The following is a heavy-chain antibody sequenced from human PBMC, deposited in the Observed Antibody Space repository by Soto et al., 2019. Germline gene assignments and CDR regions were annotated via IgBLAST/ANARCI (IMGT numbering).Heavy chain of an antibody. Sequence: SVTVSCKPSAYTFTSYGISWVRRAPGQGHEWMGWISAYNGNTNYAQKLQGRVTMTTDTSTSTAYMELRSLRSDDTAVYYCARKIEYSSSWYWFDPWGQGTLVTVSS. CDR2: ISAYNGNT. D-gene: IGHD6-13*01. J-gene: IGHJ5*02. V-gene: IGHV1-18*01. CDR3: ARKIEYSSSWYWFDP. CDR1: AYTFTSYG.